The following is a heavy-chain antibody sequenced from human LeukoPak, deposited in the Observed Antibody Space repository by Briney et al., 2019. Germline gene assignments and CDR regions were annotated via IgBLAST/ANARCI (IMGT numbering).Heavy chain of an antibody. Sequence: PGGSLRLSCAASGFTFSSYAMSWVRQAPGKGLEWVSAISGSGGSTYYADSVKGRFTISRDNSKNTLYLQMNSLRAEDTAVYHCAKGRGGSYLNWFDPWGQGTLVTVSS. CDR1: GFTFSSYA. J-gene: IGHJ5*02. D-gene: IGHD1-26*01. CDR3: AKGRGGSYLNWFDP. CDR2: ISGSGGST. V-gene: IGHV3-23*01.